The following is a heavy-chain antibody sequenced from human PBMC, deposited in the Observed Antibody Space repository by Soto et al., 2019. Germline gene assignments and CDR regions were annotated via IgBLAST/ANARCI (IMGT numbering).Heavy chain of an antibody. V-gene: IGHV5-51*01. J-gene: IGHJ6*02. D-gene: IGHD1-1*01. CDR2: IYPGDSDT. CDR3: ARTAYNWNAPTPHYYYYGMDV. Sequence: GESLKISCKGSGYSFTSYWIGWVRQMPGKGLEWMGIIYPGDSDTRYSPSFQGQVTISADKSISTAYLQWSSLKASDTAMYYCARTAYNWNAPTPHYYYYGMDVWGQGTRSPSP. CDR1: GYSFTSYW.